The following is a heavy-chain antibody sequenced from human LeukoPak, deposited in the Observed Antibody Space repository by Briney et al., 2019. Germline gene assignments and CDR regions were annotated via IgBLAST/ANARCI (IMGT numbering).Heavy chain of an antibody. CDR3: ARGSKSYYGSGSLELPFDP. CDR2: INGASGGT. Sequence: ASVKVSCKASGYTFTDYYFHWVRQAPGEGLEWMGWINGASGGTKYAQNFQDRVTMTRDTSISTAYLELSRLRSDDTAVYYCARGSKSYYGSGSLELPFDPWGQGTLVTVSS. J-gene: IGHJ5*02. V-gene: IGHV1-2*02. D-gene: IGHD3-10*01. CDR1: GYTFTDYY.